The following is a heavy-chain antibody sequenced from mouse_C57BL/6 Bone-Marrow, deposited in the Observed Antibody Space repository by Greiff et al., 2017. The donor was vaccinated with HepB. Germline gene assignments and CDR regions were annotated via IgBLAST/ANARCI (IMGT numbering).Heavy chain of an antibody. Sequence: EVKVEESGGGLVQPGGSMKLSCAASGFTFSDAWMDWVRQSPEKGLEWVAEIRNKANNHATYYAESVKGRFTISRDDSKSSVYLQMNSLRAEDTGIYYCTRTYDYDEYYFDYWGQGTTLTVSS. J-gene: IGHJ2*01. CDR3: TRTYDYDEYYFDY. D-gene: IGHD2-4*01. CDR1: GFTFSDAW. CDR2: IRNKANNHAT. V-gene: IGHV6-6*01.